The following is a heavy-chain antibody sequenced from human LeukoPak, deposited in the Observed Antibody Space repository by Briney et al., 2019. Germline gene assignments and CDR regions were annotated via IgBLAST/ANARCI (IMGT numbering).Heavy chain of an antibody. CDR3: AREWIQLWVHRSGGWFDP. Sequence: SETLSLTCTVSGGSISSYYWSWIRQPPGKGLEWIGYIYYSGSTNYNPSLKSRVTISVDTSKNQFSLKLSSVTAADTAVYYCAREWIQLWVHRSGGWFDPWGQGTLVTVSS. D-gene: IGHD5-18*01. J-gene: IGHJ5*02. CDR2: IYYSGST. CDR1: GGSISSYY. V-gene: IGHV4-59*01.